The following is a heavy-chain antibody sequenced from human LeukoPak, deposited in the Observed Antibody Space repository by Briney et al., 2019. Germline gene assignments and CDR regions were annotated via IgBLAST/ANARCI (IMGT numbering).Heavy chain of an antibody. D-gene: IGHD6-13*01. J-gene: IGHJ4*02. CDR3: ARVLIAATGGDY. V-gene: IGHV3-74*01. CDR1: GFTFSSHW. Sequence: GGSLRLSCAASGFTFSSHWMHWVRQVPGKGLVWVSRINTDGSTTSYADSVKGRFTISRDNAKNTVYLQMNSLRADDTAVYYCARVLIAATGGDYWGQGTLVTVFS. CDR2: INTDGSTT.